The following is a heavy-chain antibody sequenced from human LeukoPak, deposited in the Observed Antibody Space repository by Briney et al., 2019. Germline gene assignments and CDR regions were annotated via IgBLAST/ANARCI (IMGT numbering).Heavy chain of an antibody. V-gene: IGHV1-2*04. CDR2: INPNSGGT. CDR3: ARADRSGSFYGMDV. CDR1: GYTFTGYY. J-gene: IGHJ6*02. Sequence: ASVKVSCKASGYTFTGYYMHWVRQAPGQGLEWMGWINPNSGGTNYAQKFQGWVTMTRDTSISTAYMELSRLRSDDTAVYYCARADRSGSFYGMDVWGQGTTVTVSS. D-gene: IGHD3-10*01.